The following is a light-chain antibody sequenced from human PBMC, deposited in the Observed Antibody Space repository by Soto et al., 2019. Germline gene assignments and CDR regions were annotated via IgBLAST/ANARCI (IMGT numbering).Light chain of an antibody. CDR1: NSNIGSNT. Sequence: QSVLTQPPSASGTLGQRVTISCSGGNSNIGSNTVNWYQHLPGTAPKLLIYRSDQRPSGIPDRFSGSKYGTSASLDISGLQSEDEADHYCTAWDGSLDGRVFGGGTKLTVL. CDR2: RSD. CDR3: TAWDGSLDGRV. J-gene: IGLJ3*02. V-gene: IGLV1-44*01.